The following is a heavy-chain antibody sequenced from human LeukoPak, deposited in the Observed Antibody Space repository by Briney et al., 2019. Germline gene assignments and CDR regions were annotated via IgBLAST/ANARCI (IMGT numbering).Heavy chain of an antibody. Sequence: GGSLRLSCAASGFTFSKYWTLWVRQAPGKGLESVSRINTDGTVTTYADSVKGRFTVSRDNADNTMFLQMNSVRDEDTAVYYCATKQWLAPPPDSWGQGTPVTVSS. CDR2: INTDGTVT. D-gene: IGHD6-19*01. CDR1: GFTFSKYW. V-gene: IGHV3-74*01. J-gene: IGHJ4*02. CDR3: ATKQWLAPPPDS.